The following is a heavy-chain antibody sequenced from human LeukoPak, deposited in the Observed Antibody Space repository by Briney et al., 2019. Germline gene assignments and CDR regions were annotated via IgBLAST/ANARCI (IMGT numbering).Heavy chain of an antibody. CDR2: INHSGST. J-gene: IGHJ4*02. V-gene: IGHV4-34*01. CDR3: AADSSGYYYY. CDR1: GGSFSGYY. Sequence: PSETLSLTCAVYGGSFSGYYWSWIRQPPGKGLEWIGEINHSGSTNYNPSLKSRVTISVDTSKKQFSLKLSSVTAADTAVYYCAADSSGYYYYWGQGTLVTVSS. D-gene: IGHD3-22*01.